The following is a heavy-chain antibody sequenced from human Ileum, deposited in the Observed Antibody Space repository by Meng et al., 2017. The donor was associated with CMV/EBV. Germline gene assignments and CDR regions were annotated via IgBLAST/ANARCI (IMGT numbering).Heavy chain of an antibody. CDR1: GFTFGSHW. V-gene: IGHV3-74*01. J-gene: IGHJ4*02. Sequence: SGFTFGSHWMHWFRQGPGRGLVWVSRISSDGTITTYADSVKGRFTISRDNADNTLYLQVNSLRADDTALYYCARDTALAATGPYFDSWGQGTLVTVSS. CDR2: ISSDGTIT. CDR3: ARDTALAATGPYFDS. D-gene: IGHD6-19*01.